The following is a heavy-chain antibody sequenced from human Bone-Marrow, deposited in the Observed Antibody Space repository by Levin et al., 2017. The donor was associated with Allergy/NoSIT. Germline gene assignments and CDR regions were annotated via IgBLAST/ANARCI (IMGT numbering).Heavy chain of an antibody. CDR1: GGSFSGYY. Sequence: SETLSLTCAVYGGSFSGYYWSWIRQPPGKGLEWIGEINHSGSTNYNPSLKSRVTISVDTSKNQFSLKLSSVTAADTAVYYCARGADTARALDYWGQGTLVTVSS. J-gene: IGHJ4*02. CDR3: ARGADTARALDY. D-gene: IGHD5-18*01. CDR2: INHSGST. V-gene: IGHV4-34*01.